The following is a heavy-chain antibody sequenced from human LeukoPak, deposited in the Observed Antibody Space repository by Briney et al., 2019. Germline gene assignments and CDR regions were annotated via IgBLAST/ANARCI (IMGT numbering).Heavy chain of an antibody. V-gene: IGHV3-23*01. CDR1: GFTFSSYA. J-gene: IGHJ4*02. CDR3: GESRGYYDFWSGYPFDY. D-gene: IGHD3-3*01. Sequence: PGRSLRLSCAASGFTFSSYAMSWVRQAPGKGLEWVSAISGSGGSTYYADSVKGRFTISRDNSKNTLYLQMNSLRAEDTAVYYCGESRGYYDFWSGYPFDYWGQGTLVTVSS. CDR2: ISGSGGST.